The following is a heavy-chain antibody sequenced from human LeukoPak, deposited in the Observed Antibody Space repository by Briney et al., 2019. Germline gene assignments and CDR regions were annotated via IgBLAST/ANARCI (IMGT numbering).Heavy chain of an antibody. CDR2: FSGSGGNT. V-gene: IGHV3-23*01. CDR3: AKDSSGYSDYFDY. D-gene: IGHD3-22*01. J-gene: IGHJ4*02. Sequence: PGGSLRLSCAASGFTFSTYAMSWVRQAPGKGLEWVSSFSGSGGNTYYAYSVKGRFTISRDNSKNTLYLQMNSLRAEDTAVYYCAKDSSGYSDYFDYWGQGTLVTVSS. CDR1: GFTFSTYA.